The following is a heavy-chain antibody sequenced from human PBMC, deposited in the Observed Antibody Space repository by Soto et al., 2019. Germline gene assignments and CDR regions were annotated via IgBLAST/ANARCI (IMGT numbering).Heavy chain of an antibody. CDR3: AKGNHRKNYYGSGSYLSDAFDI. CDR1: GFTFSSYG. D-gene: IGHD3-10*01. CDR2: ISYDGSNK. V-gene: IGHV3-30*18. J-gene: IGHJ3*02. Sequence: GESLKISCAASGFTFSSYGMHWVRQAPGKGLEWVAVISYDGSNKYYADSVKGRFTISRDNSKNTLYLQMNSLRAEDTAVYYCAKGNHRKNYYGSGSYLSDAFDIWGQGTMVTVS.